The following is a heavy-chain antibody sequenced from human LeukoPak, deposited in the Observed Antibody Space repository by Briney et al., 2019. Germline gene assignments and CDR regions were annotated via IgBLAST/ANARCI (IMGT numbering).Heavy chain of an antibody. CDR2: IRWNSGSI. CDR3: AKDANLYYDSSGYLDY. CDR1: GFTFDDYA. Sequence: GRSLRLSCAASGFTFDDYAKHWVRQAPGKGREWVSGIRWNSGSICYADSVKGRFTISRDNAKNSLYLQMNSLRAEDMALYYCAKDANLYYDSSGYLDYWGQGTLVTVSS. D-gene: IGHD3-22*01. V-gene: IGHV3-9*03. J-gene: IGHJ4*02.